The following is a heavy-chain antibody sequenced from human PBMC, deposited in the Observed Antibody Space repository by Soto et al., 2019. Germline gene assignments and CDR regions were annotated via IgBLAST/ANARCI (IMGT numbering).Heavy chain of an antibody. D-gene: IGHD6-13*01. CDR1: GGSISSSSYY. CDR3: AMPGIAAAGTFYYYYYGMDV. Sequence: SGTLCFTCTVSGGSISSSSYYWGWIRQPPGRGLEWIGSIYYSGSTYYNPSLKSRVTISVDTSKNQFSLKLSSVTAADTAVYYCAMPGIAAAGTFYYYYYGMDVWGQGTTVTVSS. V-gene: IGHV4-39*01. J-gene: IGHJ6*02. CDR2: IYYSGST.